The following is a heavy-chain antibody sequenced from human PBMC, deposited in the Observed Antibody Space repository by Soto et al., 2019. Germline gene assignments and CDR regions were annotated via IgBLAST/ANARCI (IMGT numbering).Heavy chain of an antibody. D-gene: IGHD4-17*01. Sequence: QVQLVESGGGVVQPGRSLRFSCAASGFTFSSYGMHWVRQAPGKGLEWVAVISYDGSNKYYADSVKGRFTISRDNSKNTLYLQMNSLRAEGTAVYYCAKILQLGDYAYYYYGMDVWGQGTTVTVSS. J-gene: IGHJ6*02. V-gene: IGHV3-30*18. CDR3: AKILQLGDYAYYYYGMDV. CDR2: ISYDGSNK. CDR1: GFTFSSYG.